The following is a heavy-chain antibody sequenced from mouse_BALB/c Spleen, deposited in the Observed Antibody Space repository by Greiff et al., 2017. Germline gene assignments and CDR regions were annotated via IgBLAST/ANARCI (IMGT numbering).Heavy chain of an antibody. CDR3: AREDDDYFDY. CDR2: ISSGGSYT. D-gene: IGHD2-12*01. V-gene: IGHV5-6-4*01. J-gene: IGHJ2*01. Sequence: DVQLVESGGGLVKPGGSLKLSCAASGFTFSSYTMSWVRQTPEKRLEWVATISSGGSYTYYPDSVKGRFTISRDNAKNTLYLEMSSLRSEDTAMYYCAREDDDYFDYWGQGTTLTVSS. CDR1: GFTFSSYT.